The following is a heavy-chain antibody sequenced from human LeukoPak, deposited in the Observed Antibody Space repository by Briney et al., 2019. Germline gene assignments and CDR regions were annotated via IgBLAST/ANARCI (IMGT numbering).Heavy chain of an antibody. CDR3: ARHLYSESYYF. J-gene: IGHJ4*02. Sequence: LETLSLTCTVSGGSISSYYWGWIRQTPGKGLEWIGSIFYSGTTYYNPSLKSRVTISIDTSKNQFSLKLSSVTAADTAVYYCARHLYSESYYFWGQGTLVTVSS. D-gene: IGHD1-26*01. V-gene: IGHV4-39*01. CDR1: GGSISSYY. CDR2: IFYSGTT.